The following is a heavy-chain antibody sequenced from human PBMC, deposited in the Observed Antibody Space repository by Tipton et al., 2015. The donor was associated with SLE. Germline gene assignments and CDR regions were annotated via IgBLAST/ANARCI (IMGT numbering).Heavy chain of an antibody. CDR1: GYSFTSYG. V-gene: IGHV1-18*01. Sequence: QVQLVQSGAEVKKPGESLRISCKGSGYSFTSYGISWVRQAPGQGLEWMGWISAYNGNTNYAQKLQGRVTMTTDTSTSTAYMELRSLRSDDTAVYYCARDTGGQVWLPWFDYWGQGTLVTVSS. J-gene: IGHJ4*02. CDR3: ARDTGGQVWLPWFDY. D-gene: IGHD5-18*01. CDR2: ISAYNGNT.